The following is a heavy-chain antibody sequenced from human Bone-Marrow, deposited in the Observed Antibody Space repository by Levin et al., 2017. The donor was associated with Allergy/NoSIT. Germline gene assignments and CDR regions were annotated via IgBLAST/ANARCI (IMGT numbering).Heavy chain of an antibody. J-gene: IGHJ4*02. CDR3: ARVYTGNDKIDY. D-gene: IGHD1-20*01. CDR2: IHDSGST. Sequence: PSETLSLTCSVSGDSISTYYWGWIRQPPGKGLEWIGYIHDSGSTNYNPSLKSRVSISVATSKNPFSLTLTSVTAAEPALYYCARVYTGNDKIDYWGQGTLVTVSS. CDR1: GDSISTYY. V-gene: IGHV4-59*01.